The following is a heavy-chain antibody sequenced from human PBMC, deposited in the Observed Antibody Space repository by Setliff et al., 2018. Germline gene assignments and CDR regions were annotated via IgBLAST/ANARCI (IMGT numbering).Heavy chain of an antibody. D-gene: IGHD5-18*01. CDR3: AREGVDTRSSTDYRYYMDV. V-gene: IGHV1-69*13. Sequence: SVKVSCKASGYTFTGHYLHWVRQAPGQGLEWMGGIIPIFDRTNYAQKFQGRLTISADESTTTAYMDLTSLRSEDTAVYYCAREGVDTRSSTDYRYYMDVWGKGTTVTVSS. CDR1: GYTFTGHY. CDR2: IIPIFDRT. J-gene: IGHJ6*03.